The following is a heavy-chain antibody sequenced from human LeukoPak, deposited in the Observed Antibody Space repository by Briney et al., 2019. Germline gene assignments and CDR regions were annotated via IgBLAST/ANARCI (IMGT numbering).Heavy chain of an antibody. D-gene: IGHD5-18*01. V-gene: IGHV4-34*01. CDR2: INHSGST. J-gene: IGHJ4*02. CDR1: GGSFSGYY. Sequence: SETLSLTCAVYGGSFSGYYWSWIRQPPGKGLEWIGEINHSGSTNYNPSLKSRVTISVDTSKNQFSLKLSSVTAADTAVYYCARGSTAMVFWGQGNLVTVSS. CDR3: ARGSTAMVF.